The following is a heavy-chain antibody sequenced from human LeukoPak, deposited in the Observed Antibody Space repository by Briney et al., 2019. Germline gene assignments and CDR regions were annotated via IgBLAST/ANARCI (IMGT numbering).Heavy chain of an antibody. J-gene: IGHJ4*02. CDR1: GFTFSSYD. D-gene: IGHD3-9*01. Sequence: GGSLRLSRAASGFTFSSYDMNWVRQAPGKGLEWVSAISGSGGSTYYADSVKGRFTISRDNSMNTLYLQMNSLRAEDTAVYYCAKRWDDILSGYDYWGQGTLVTVSS. CDR3: AKRWDDILSGYDY. V-gene: IGHV3-23*01. CDR2: ISGSGGST.